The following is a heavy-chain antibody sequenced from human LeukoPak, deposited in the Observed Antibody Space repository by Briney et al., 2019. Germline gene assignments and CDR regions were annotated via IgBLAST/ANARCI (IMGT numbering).Heavy chain of an antibody. CDR3: ARGGIAARYGMDV. J-gene: IGHJ6*02. CDR1: GGTFSSYA. CDR2: IIPIFGIA. V-gene: IGHV1-69*04. D-gene: IGHD6-6*01. Sequence: SVKVSCKASGGTFSSYAISWVRQAPGQGLEWMGRIIPIFGIANYAQKFQGRVTITADKSTSTAYVELSSLRSEDTAVYYCARGGIAARYGMDVWGQGTTVTVSS.